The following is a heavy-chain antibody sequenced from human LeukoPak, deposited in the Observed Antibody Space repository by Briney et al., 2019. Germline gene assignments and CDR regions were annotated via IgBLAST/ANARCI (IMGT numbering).Heavy chain of an antibody. D-gene: IGHD3-9*01. CDR1: GYTFTSYA. CDR2: ISAYNGNT. CDR3: ARSYYDILTGRYDAFDI. Sequence: ASVKVSCKASGYTFTSYAMHWVRQAPGQRLEWMGWISAYNGNTNYAQKLQGRVAMTTDTSTSTAYMELRSLRSDDAAVYYCARSYYDILTGRYDAFDIWGQGTMVAVSS. J-gene: IGHJ3*02. V-gene: IGHV1-18*01.